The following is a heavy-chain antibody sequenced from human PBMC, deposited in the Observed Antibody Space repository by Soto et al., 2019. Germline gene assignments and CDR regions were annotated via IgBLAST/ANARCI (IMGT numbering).Heavy chain of an antibody. V-gene: IGHV3-21*01. Sequence: GGSLRLSCAASGFTFSSYSMNWVRQAPGKGLEWVSSISSSSSYIYYADSVKGRFTISRDNAKNSLYLQMNSLRAEDTAVYYCAGDSRDYDILTGRGLAVAFDYWGQGTLVTVSS. J-gene: IGHJ4*02. CDR2: ISSSSSYI. CDR1: GFTFSSYS. CDR3: AGDSRDYDILTGRGLAVAFDY. D-gene: IGHD3-9*01.